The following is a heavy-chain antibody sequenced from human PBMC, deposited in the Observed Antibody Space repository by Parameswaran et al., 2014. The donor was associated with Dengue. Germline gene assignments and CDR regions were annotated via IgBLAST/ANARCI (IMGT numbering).Heavy chain of an antibody. V-gene: IGHV3-43*02. J-gene: IGHJ6*02. CDR3: ALRGLDRLTWFGELFYYYYGMDV. D-gene: IGHD3-10*01. Sequence: VRQAPGKGLEWVSLISGDGGSTYYADSVKGRFTISRDNSKNSLYLQMNSLRTEDTALYYCALRGLDRLTWFGELFYYYYGMDVWGQGDHGHRLL. CDR2: ISGDGGST.